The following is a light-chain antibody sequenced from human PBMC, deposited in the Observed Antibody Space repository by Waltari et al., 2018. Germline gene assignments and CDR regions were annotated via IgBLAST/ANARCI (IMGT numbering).Light chain of an antibody. CDR2: KAS. CDR3: QQYNSYSRT. V-gene: IGKV1-5*03. Sequence: DIQMTQSPSTLSASVGDRGTITCRDSQSISSWLAWYQQKPGKAPKLLIYKASSLESGVPSRFSGSGSGTEFTLTISSLQPDDFATYYCQQYNSYSRTFGQGTKVEIK. CDR1: QSISSW. J-gene: IGKJ1*01.